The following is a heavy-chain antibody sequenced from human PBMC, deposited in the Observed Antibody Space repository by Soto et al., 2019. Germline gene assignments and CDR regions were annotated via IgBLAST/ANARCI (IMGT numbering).Heavy chain of an antibody. CDR2: VNPSGGHT. J-gene: IGHJ4*02. V-gene: IGHV1-46*01. CDR3: ARGGHVVVVTAALDY. D-gene: IGHD2-21*02. CDR1: GDTFTDYY. Sequence: QVQLMQSGAEVKKPGASVKVSCKASGDTFTDYYIHWVRQAPGQGLEWMGTVNPSGGHTTYAQHFLGRVTMTRGASTRTLYMELSSLTSADTAVYYCARGGHVVVVTAALDYWGQGTLVTVSS.